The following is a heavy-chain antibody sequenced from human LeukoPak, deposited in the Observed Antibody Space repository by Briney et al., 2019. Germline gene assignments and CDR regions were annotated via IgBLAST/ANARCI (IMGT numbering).Heavy chain of an antibody. J-gene: IGHJ4*02. CDR1: GYTFTSYY. CDR3: ARAGSDYYDSSGYYYAFDY. D-gene: IGHD3-22*01. Sequence: ASVKVSCKASGYTFTSYYMRWVRQAPGQGLEWMGIINPSGGSTSYAQKFQGRVTMTRDMSTSTVYMELSSLRSEDTAVYYCARAGSDYYDSSGYYYAFDYWGQGTLVTVSS. V-gene: IGHV1-46*01. CDR2: INPSGGST.